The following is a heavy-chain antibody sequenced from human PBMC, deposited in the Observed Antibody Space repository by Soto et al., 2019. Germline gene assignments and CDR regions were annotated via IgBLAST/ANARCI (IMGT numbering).Heavy chain of an antibody. CDR1: GGSIGSYY. CDR2: IDTSGNI. D-gene: IGHD2-2*01. V-gene: IGHV4-4*07. J-gene: IGHJ3*02. Sequence: SETLSLTCTVSGGSIGSYYWSWIRQAAGKGLEWIGRIDTSGNITYSPSLRSRITMSVDTSKGESTLHLRSVRGADTAVYYCARLQLPDVTGAFDIWGQGILVTVSS. CDR3: ARLQLPDVTGAFDI.